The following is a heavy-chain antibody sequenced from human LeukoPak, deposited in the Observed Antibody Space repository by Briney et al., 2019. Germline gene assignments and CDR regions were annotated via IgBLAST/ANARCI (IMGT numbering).Heavy chain of an antibody. J-gene: IGHJ4*02. CDR3: ARDGRDCSSSSCYLDY. CDR2: ISSSSSHI. D-gene: IGHD2-2*01. V-gene: IGHV3-21*01. Sequence: GGSLRLSCAASGFIFSSFSVNWVRQAPGKGLEWVSSISSSSSHIYYADSVKGRFAISRDNAKNSLYLQMNSLRAEDTAVYYCARDGRDCSSSSCYLDYWGQGTLVTVSS. CDR1: GFIFSSFS.